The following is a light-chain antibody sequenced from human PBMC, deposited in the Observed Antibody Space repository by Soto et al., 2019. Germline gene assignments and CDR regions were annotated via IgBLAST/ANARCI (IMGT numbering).Light chain of an antibody. CDR2: AVS. V-gene: IGLV2-8*01. CDR3: SSYAGSNNYV. CDR1: SSDVGGYTY. J-gene: IGLJ1*01. Sequence: QSALTQPPSASGSPRQSVTISCTGTSSDVGGYTYVSWYQQYPGKAPKLMIYAVSKRPSGVPDRFSGSKSGNTASLTVSGLQAEDEADYYCSSYAGSNNYVFGTGTKVTVL.